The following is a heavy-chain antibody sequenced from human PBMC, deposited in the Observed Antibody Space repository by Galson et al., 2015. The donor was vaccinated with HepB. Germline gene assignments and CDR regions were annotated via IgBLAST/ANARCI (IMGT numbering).Heavy chain of an antibody. J-gene: IGHJ1*01. CDR1: GYTFNGYY. Sequence: SVKVSCKASGYTFNGYYMHWVRQAPGQGLEWMERINPNSGDTNYAQKFQGRVSMTRDSSISTAYMELTRLRSDDTAVYYCVRGKYYYDSSGYFSDWGQGTLVTISS. CDR3: VRGKYYYDSSGYFSD. V-gene: IGHV1-2*06. CDR2: INPNSGDT. D-gene: IGHD3-22*01.